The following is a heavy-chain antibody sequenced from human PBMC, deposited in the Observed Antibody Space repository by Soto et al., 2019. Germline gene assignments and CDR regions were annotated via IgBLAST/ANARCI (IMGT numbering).Heavy chain of an antibody. CDR1: GFTFSDYY. CDR2: ISSSSSYT. J-gene: IGHJ4*02. D-gene: IGHD6-13*01. Sequence: GGSLRLSCAASGFTFSDYYMSWIRQAPGKGLEWVSYISSSSSYTNYADSVKGRFTISRDNAKNSLYLQMNSLRAEDTAVYYCARDKYSSSWDYWGQGTLVTSPQ. CDR3: ARDKYSSSWDY. V-gene: IGHV3-11*06.